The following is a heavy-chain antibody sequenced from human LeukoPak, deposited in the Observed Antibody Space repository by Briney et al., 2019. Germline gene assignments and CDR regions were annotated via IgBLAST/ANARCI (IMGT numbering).Heavy chain of an antibody. D-gene: IGHD3-3*01. V-gene: IGHV1-18*01. J-gene: IGHJ4*02. CDR2: ISAYNGNT. Sequence: ASVKVSCKASGGTFSSYAISWVRQAPGQGLEWMGWISAYNGNTNYAQKLQGRVTTTTDTSTSTAYMELRSLRSDDTAVYYCARDYEDFWSGPNPYFDYWGQGTLVTVSS. CDR1: GGTFSSYA. CDR3: ARDYEDFWSGPNPYFDY.